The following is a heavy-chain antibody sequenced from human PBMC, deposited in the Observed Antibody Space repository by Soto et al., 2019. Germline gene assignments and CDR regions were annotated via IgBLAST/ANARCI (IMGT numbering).Heavy chain of an antibody. V-gene: IGHV3-66*01. CDR1: GFTVSTKY. D-gene: IGHD3-16*01. J-gene: IGHJ4*02. CDR3: ARDPWAADY. CDR2: IYSGGST. Sequence: GSLRLSCAASGFTVSTKYMSWVRQAPGKGLEWVSVIYSGGSTFYADSVRGRFTISRDNSKNTVNLQMNSLRAEDTAVYYCARDPWAADYWGQGTLDTVSS.